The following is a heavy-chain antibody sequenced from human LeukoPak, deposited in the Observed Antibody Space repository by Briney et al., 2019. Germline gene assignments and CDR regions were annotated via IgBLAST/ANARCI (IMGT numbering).Heavy chain of an antibody. V-gene: IGHV1-46*01. CDR2: INPSGGST. J-gene: IGHJ4*02. CDR3: ARDLNPSVGATIGEDY. CDR1: GYTFTSYY. D-gene: IGHD1-26*01. Sequence: GASVKVSCKASGYTFTSYYMHWVRRAPGQGLEWMGIINPSGGSTSYAQKFQGRVTMTRDTSTSTVYMELSSLRSEDTAVYYCARDLNPSVGATIGEDYWGQGTLVTVSS.